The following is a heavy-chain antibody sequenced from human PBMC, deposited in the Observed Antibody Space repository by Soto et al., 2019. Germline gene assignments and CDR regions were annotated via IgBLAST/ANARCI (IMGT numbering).Heavy chain of an antibody. V-gene: IGHV3-30*18. D-gene: IGHD4-17*01. J-gene: IGHJ4*02. CDR1: GFTFSDFG. CDR3: AKDRDGDGDDQNYFDF. Sequence: QVQLVESGGGVVQPGRSLRLSCAASGFTFSDFGIHWVRQAPGKGLEWVAVISYDGSHEYYADSVKGRFTISRDNSKNTLYLQMNSLRPEDTAVYYCAKDRDGDGDDQNYFDFWGQGNLGTVSS. CDR2: ISYDGSHE.